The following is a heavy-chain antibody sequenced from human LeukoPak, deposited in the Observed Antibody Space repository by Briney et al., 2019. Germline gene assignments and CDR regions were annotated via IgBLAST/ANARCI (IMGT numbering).Heavy chain of an antibody. CDR3: AKDQGLLWSGELSPSDY. D-gene: IGHD3-10*01. J-gene: IGHJ4*02. CDR1: GFTFSSYA. Sequence: GGSLRLSCAASGFTFSSYAMSWVRQAPGKGLEWVSAISGSGGSTYYADSVKGRFTISRDNSKNTLYLQMNSLRAEDTAVYYCAKDQGLLWSGELSPSDYWGQGTLVTVSS. CDR2: ISGSGGST. V-gene: IGHV3-23*01.